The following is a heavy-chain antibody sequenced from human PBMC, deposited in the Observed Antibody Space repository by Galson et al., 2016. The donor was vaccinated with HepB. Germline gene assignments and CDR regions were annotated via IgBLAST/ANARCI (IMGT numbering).Heavy chain of an antibody. V-gene: IGHV5-51*01. Sequence: QSGAEVKKPGESLKISCQGSRDSFTGYWIAWVRQMPGNGLEWMGIIYPGASDAKYSPSFQGHVTSSADKSTTTAYLQWSSLTVADSAIYYCAGVMVRGTHCLDVWGQGTTVTVSS. CDR1: RDSFTGYW. CDR3: AGVMVRGTHCLDV. CDR2: IYPGASDA. J-gene: IGHJ6*02. D-gene: IGHD3-10*01.